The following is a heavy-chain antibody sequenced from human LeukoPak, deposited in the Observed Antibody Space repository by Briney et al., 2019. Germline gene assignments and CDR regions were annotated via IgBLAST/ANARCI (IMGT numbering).Heavy chain of an antibody. J-gene: IGHJ4*02. CDR2: ISAYNGNT. V-gene: IGHV1-18*04. CDR3: ARALGYCSGGSCYYIYFDY. Sequence: ASVKVSCKASGYTFTSYGISWARQAPGQGLEWMGWISAYNGNTNYAQKLQGRVTMTADTSTSTAYMELRSPRSDDTAVYYCARALGYCSGGSCYYIYFDYWGQGTLVTVSS. CDR1: GYTFTSYG. D-gene: IGHD2-15*01.